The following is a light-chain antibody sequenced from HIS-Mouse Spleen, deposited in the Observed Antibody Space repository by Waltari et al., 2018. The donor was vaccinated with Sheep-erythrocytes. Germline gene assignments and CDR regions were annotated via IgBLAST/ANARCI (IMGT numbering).Light chain of an antibody. CDR2: EVS. CDR3: CSYAGSSTPWV. CDR1: SSDVGGYNY. J-gene: IGLJ3*02. V-gene: IGLV2-23*02. Sequence: QSALTQPPSASGSPGQSVTISCTGTSSDVGGYNYVSWYQQHPGKAPKPMTYEVSKRPSGVSNRFSGSKSGNTASLTISGLQAEDEADYYCCSYAGSSTPWVFGGGTKLTVL.